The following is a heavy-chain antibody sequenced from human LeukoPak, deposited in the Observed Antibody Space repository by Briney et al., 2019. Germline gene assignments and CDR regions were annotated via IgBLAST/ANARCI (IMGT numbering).Heavy chain of an antibody. Sequence: GGSLRLSCAASGFTFSSYWMSWVRQAPGKGLEWEANIKQDGSEKYYVDSVKGRFTISRDNAKNSLYLQMNSLRAEDTAVYYSALGYCSGGSCLPYYYYGMDVWGQGTTVTVSS. D-gene: IGHD2-15*01. J-gene: IGHJ6*02. CDR3: ALGYCSGGSCLPYYYYGMDV. CDR2: IKQDGSEK. CDR1: GFTFSSYW. V-gene: IGHV3-7*01.